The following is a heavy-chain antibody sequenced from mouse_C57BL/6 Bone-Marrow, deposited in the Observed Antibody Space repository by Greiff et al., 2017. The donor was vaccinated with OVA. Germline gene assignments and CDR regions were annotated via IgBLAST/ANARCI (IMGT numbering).Heavy chain of an antibody. CDR1: GYTFTSYG. V-gene: IGHV1-81*01. Sequence: VKLQESGAELARPGASVKLSCKASGYTFTSYGISWVKQRTGQGLEWIGEIYPRSGNTYYNEKFKGKATLTADKSSSTAYMELRSLTSEDSAVYFCARWDGYHSYYAMDYWGQGTSVTVSS. CDR3: ARWDGYHSYYAMDY. D-gene: IGHD2-3*01. J-gene: IGHJ4*01. CDR2: IYPRSGNT.